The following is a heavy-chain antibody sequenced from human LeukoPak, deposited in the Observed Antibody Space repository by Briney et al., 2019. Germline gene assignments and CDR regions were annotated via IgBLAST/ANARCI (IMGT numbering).Heavy chain of an antibody. Sequence: SVKVSCKVSGYTLTELSMHWVRQAPGKGLEWMGGFDPEDGETIYAQKFQGRVTMNDYTSTDTAYMELSSLRSDDTAVYYCATDHGEGSHFDYWGQGTLVTVSS. CDR3: ATDHGEGSHFDY. CDR1: GYTLTELS. CDR2: FDPEDGET. J-gene: IGHJ4*02. D-gene: IGHD1-26*01. V-gene: IGHV1-24*01.